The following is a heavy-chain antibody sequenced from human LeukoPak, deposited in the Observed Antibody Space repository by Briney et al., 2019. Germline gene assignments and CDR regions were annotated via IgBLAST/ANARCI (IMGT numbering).Heavy chain of an antibody. CDR3: ARRRSGSYGNFDY. CDR1: GFNFRSYW. J-gene: IGHJ4*02. D-gene: IGHD1-26*01. V-gene: IGHV3-7*01. CDR2: IKQDGSET. Sequence: GGSLRLSCAASGFNFRSYWMSWVRQAPGKGPEWVANIKQDGSETYSVDSVKGRFTFFRDNAKNSLYLEMNSLRAEDTAVYYCARRRSGSYGNFDYWGQGTLVTVSS.